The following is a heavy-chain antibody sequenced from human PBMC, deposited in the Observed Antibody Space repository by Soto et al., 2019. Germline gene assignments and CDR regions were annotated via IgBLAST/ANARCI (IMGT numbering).Heavy chain of an antibody. J-gene: IGHJ4*02. D-gene: IGHD3-10*01. CDR2: IYHSGST. V-gene: IGHV4-4*02. CDR3: ARRWGEGRVDY. Sequence: QVQLQESGPGLVKPSGTLSLTCAVSGGSISSSNWWSWVRQPPGKGLEWIGEIYHSGSTNYNPSLKSRVTXAXTKSRNPGPLKLSSVTAADTAVYYCARRWGEGRVDYWGQGTLVTVSS. CDR1: GGSISSSNW.